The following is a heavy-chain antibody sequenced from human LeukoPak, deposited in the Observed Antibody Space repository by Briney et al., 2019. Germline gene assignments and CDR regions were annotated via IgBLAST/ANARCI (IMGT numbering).Heavy chain of an antibody. D-gene: IGHD6-6*01. CDR3: ARDSSIADRGWWFDP. J-gene: IGHJ5*02. Sequence: ASVKVSCKASGYIFTNHYMHWVRQAPGQGLEWMGLINPSGSSTLYAEKFRGRIIMARDMSTATDYMELSSLRSEDTAVYYCARDSSIADRGWWFDPWGQGTLVTVS. V-gene: IGHV1-46*01. CDR1: GYIFTNHY. CDR2: INPSGSST.